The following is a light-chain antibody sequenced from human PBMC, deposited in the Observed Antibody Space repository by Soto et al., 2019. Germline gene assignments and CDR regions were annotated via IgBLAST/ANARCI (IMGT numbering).Light chain of an antibody. CDR3: QQYGSSRT. CDR2: GVS. V-gene: IGKV3-20*01. CDR1: RSVSSGY. Sequence: EIVLTQSPGTLSLSPGERATLSCRASRSVSSGYLAWYQQKPGQAPRLLIYGVSNRATDIPDRFSGSGSGRDFTLTISRLEPDDSAVYYCQQYGSSRTFGQGTKVDIK. J-gene: IGKJ1*01.